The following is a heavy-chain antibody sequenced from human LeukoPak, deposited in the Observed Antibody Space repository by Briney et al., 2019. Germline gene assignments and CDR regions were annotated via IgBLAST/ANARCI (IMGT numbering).Heavy chain of an antibody. V-gene: IGHV3-30*02. CDR3: AKGRLTYNWNDGGDYFDY. D-gene: IGHD1-1*01. CDR2: IRYDGSNK. CDR1: GFTFSSYG. Sequence: GGSLRLSCAASGFTFSSYGMHWVRQAPGKGLEWVAFIRYDGSNKYYADSVKGRFTISRDNSKNTLYLQMNSLRAEDTTVYYCAKGRLTYNWNDGGDYFDYWGQGTLVTVSS. J-gene: IGHJ4*02.